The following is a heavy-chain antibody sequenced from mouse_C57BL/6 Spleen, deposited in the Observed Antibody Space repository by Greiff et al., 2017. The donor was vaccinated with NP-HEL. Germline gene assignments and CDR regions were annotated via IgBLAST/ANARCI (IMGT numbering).Heavy chain of an antibody. D-gene: IGHD2-3*01. CDR3: ARWSGLLPYAMDY. CDR1: GYTFTSYW. J-gene: IGHJ4*01. Sequence: QVQLQQPGAELVKPGASVKMSCKASGYTFTSYWITWVKQRPGQGLEWIGDIYPGSGSTNYNEKFKSKATLTVDTSSSTAYMQLSSLTSEDSAVYYCARWSGLLPYAMDYWGQGTSVTVSS. CDR2: IYPGSGST. V-gene: IGHV1-55*01.